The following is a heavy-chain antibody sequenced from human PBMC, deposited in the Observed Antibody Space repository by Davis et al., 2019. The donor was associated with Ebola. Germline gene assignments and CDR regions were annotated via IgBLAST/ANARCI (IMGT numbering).Heavy chain of an antibody. J-gene: IGHJ6*02. D-gene: IGHD2-15*01. CDR2: TSFEGSSD. V-gene: IGHV3-30*18. Sequence: GESLKISCAASGFTFSSYGMHWVRQAPGRGLEWVATTSFEGSSDYYAESLKGRFTISRDDPKKTLYLQMNSLRAEDTAVYYCAKDRGGYYYGMDVWGQGTTVTVSS. CDR3: AKDRGGYYYGMDV. CDR1: GFTFSSYG.